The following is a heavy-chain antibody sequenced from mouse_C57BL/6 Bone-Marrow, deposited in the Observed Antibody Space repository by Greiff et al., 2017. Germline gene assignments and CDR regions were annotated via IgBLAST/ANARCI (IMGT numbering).Heavy chain of an antibody. CDR1: GFSLTSYG. Sequence: VKLMESGPGLVQPSQSLSITCTVSGFSLTSYGVHWVRQSPGKGLEWLGVIWSGGSTDYNAAFISRLSISKDNSKSQVFFKMNSLQADDTAIYYGAIIYYGYDRNYFDYWGQGTTLTVSS. CDR3: AIIYYGYDRNYFDY. J-gene: IGHJ2*01. V-gene: IGHV2-2*01. D-gene: IGHD2-2*01. CDR2: IWSGGST.